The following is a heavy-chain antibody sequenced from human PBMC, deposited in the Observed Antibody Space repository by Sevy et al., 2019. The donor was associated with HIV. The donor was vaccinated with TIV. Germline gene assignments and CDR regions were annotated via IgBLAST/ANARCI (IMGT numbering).Heavy chain of an antibody. D-gene: IGHD5-12*01. J-gene: IGHJ4*02. CDR3: ENAALVDIVGTSKYYFDY. V-gene: IGHV3-9*01. CDR2: ISWNSGSI. CDR1: GFTFDDYA. Sequence: GGSLRLSCAASGFTFDDYAMHWVRQAPGKGLEWVSGISWNSGSIGYADSVKGRFTISRDNAKNSLYLQMNSLRAEDTAMHNGENAALVDIVGTSKYYFDYWGQGTLVTVSS.